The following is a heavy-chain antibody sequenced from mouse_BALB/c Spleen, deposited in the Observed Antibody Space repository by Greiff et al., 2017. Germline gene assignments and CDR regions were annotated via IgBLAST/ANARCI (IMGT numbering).Heavy chain of an antibody. CDR2: IDPANGNT. CDR1: GFNIKDTY. J-gene: IGHJ4*01. V-gene: IGHV14-3*02. Sequence: VQLQQSGAELVKPGASVKLSCTASGFNIKDTYMHWVKQRPEQGLEWIGRIDPANGNTKYDPKFQGKATITADTSSNTAYLQLSSLTSEDTAVYYCASPGTGGAMDYWGQGTSVTVSS. CDR3: ASPGTGGAMDY.